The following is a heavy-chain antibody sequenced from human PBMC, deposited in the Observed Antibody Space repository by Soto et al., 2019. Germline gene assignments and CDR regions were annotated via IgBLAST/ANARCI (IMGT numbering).Heavy chain of an antibody. CDR1: GYTFTSYA. J-gene: IGHJ5*02. Sequence: QVQLVQSGAEEKKPGASVKVSCKASGYTFTSYAMHWVRQAPGNRLEWMGWINAGNGNTKYSQKFQGRVTITRDTSASTAYMELSILRSEDTAVYYCARSSGLYVWFAPWGQGTLVTVS. CDR2: INAGNGNT. D-gene: IGHD6-25*01. CDR3: ARSSGLYVWFAP. V-gene: IGHV1-3*05.